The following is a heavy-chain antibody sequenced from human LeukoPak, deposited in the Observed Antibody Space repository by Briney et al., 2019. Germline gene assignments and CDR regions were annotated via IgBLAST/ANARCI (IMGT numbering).Heavy chain of an antibody. CDR2: IKQDGSGM. D-gene: IGHD3-10*01. CDR1: EFTFSNYW. Sequence: GGSLRLSCAASEFTFSNYWMTWVRQAPGKGLEWVANIKQDGSGMYYVDSVKGRFTISRDNAKNSLYLQMNSLRAEDTAVYYCARFGSGTYYYYYGMDVWGQGTTDTVSS. V-gene: IGHV3-7*03. J-gene: IGHJ6*02. CDR3: ARFGSGTYYYYYGMDV.